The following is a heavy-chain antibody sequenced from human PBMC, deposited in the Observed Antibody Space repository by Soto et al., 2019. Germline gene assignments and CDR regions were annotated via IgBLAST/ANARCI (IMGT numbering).Heavy chain of an antibody. J-gene: IGHJ4*02. CDR2: IYWDDDK. CDR3: AHTMAPRIFDY. V-gene: IGHV2-5*02. CDR1: GFSLITSGVG. Sequence: QITLKEAGPTLVKPTQTLTLTSSFSGFSLITSGVGVGWIRQPPGKALEWLALIYWDDDKGYSTSLKSRLTITKDTSRNQVVLTMTNMDPADTATYYCAHTMAPRIFDYWGQGTLVTVSS.